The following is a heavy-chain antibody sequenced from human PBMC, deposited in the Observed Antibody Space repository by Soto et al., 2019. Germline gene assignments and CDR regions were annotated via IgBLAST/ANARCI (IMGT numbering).Heavy chain of an antibody. CDR1: SGSITNSGFY. D-gene: IGHD1-26*01. J-gene: IGHJ4*02. CDR3: ARHNRVGGRLDY. V-gene: IGHV4-39*01. Sequence: QLQLQESGPGLVKPSETLSLTCAVSSGSITNSGFYWGWIRQPPGKGLEWIQSLSYSGDTYYNPSLKSRVTVSLDTSKNQFSLRLSSVTAADTAVYYCARHNRVGGRLDYWGQGTLVTVSS. CDR2: LSYSGDT.